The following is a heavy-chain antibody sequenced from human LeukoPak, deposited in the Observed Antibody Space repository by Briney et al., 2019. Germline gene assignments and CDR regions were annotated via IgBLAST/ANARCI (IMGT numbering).Heavy chain of an antibody. CDR3: AKDKMRYYYDSSGYDY. CDR2: IRYDGSNK. V-gene: IGHV3-30*02. CDR1: GFTLSSYG. J-gene: IGHJ4*02. Sequence: GGSLRLSCAASGFTLSSYGMHWVRQAPGKGLEWVAFIRYDGSNKYFADPVKGRFTISRNNSKNTLYLQMNSLRAGDTAVYYCAKDKMRYYYDSSGYDYWGQGTLVTVSS. D-gene: IGHD3-22*01.